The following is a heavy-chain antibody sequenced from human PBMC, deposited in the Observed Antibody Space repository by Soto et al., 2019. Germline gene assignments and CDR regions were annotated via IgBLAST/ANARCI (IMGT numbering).Heavy chain of an antibody. D-gene: IGHD2-2*01. CDR3: ARGKGIVVEPAPKDWFDP. Sequence: SETLSLTCTVSGGSISSSGYYWSWIRQHPGKSMEWIGYIYYSGNTYYNQSLKSRVTISIDTSKNQISLKLSPENTANTAVKKFARGKGIVVEPAPKDWFDPWGQGTLVTVSS. CDR1: GGSISSSGYY. V-gene: IGHV4-31*03. CDR2: IYYSGNT. J-gene: IGHJ5*02.